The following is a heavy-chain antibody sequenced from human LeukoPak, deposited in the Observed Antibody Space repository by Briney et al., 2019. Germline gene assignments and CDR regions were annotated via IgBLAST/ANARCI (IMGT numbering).Heavy chain of an antibody. Sequence: ASVKVSGKASGYTFTGYYIYWVRQAPGPGLEWMGWINPNSGGTNYAQTFQGRVIMTRDTSISTAYMELRSLSSDDTAVYYCARGRQLHLGELFPFAEFFQPWGQGTLVTAFS. CDR3: ARGRQLHLGELFPFAEFFQP. CDR2: INPNSGGT. CDR1: GYTFTGYY. V-gene: IGHV1-2*02. J-gene: IGHJ1*01. D-gene: IGHD3-16*01.